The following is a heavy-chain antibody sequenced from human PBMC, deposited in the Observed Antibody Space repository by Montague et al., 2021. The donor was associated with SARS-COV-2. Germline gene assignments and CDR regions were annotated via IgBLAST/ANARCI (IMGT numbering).Heavy chain of an antibody. CDR2: GSNK. D-gene: IGHD5-18*01. V-gene: IGHV3-30-3*01. Sequence: GSNKYYADSVKGRFTISRDHSKNTLYLQMNSLRAEDTAVYYCVRERWIQLSFYYYYGMDVWGQGTTVTVSS. CDR3: VRERWIQLSFYYYYGMDV. J-gene: IGHJ6*02.